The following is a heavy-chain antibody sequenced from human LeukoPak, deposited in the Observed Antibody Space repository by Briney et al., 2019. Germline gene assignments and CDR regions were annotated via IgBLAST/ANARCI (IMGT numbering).Heavy chain of an antibody. CDR2: IYTSGST. Sequence: SETLSLTCTVSGGSISSYYWSWIRQPAGKGLEWIGRIYTSGSTNYNPSLKSRVTMSVDTSKNQFSLKLSSVTAADTAVYYCARGRNDYDYVWGSPRVFDYWGQGTLVTVSS. J-gene: IGHJ4*02. V-gene: IGHV4-4*07. CDR3: ARGRNDYDYVWGSPRVFDY. CDR1: GGSISSYY. D-gene: IGHD3-16*01.